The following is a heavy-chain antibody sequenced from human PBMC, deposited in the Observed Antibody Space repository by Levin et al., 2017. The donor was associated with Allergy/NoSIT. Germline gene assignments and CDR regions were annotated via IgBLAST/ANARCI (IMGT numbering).Heavy chain of an antibody. Sequence: GESLKISCVASGFTFNKYAMSWVRQAPGTGLEWVSAITDSGRDTYHADSVKGRFTISRDNSKNTLYLRMNGLRAEDTAIYYCAKGNAASRPYYFDFWGQGTLVTVSS. CDR1: GFTFNKYA. D-gene: IGHD6-6*01. CDR2: ITDSGRDT. V-gene: IGHV3-23*01. J-gene: IGHJ4*02. CDR3: AKGNAASRPYYFDF.